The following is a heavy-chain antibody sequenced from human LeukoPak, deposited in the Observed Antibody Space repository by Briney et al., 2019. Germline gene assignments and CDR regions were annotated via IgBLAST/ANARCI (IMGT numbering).Heavy chain of an antibody. V-gene: IGHV3-49*04. Sequence: GRSLRLSCSGSGFTFGDYTLTWVRQAPGKGLEWVAFIIGNASGGTTEYAASVKGRFTISRDDSKRVAYLQMNSLKTEDTGVYFCTRDRPSYSNYVGDYGMDVWGQGTAVTVSS. D-gene: IGHD4-11*01. CDR3: TRDRPSYSNYVGDYGMDV. J-gene: IGHJ6*02. CDR2: IIGNASGGTT. CDR1: GFTFGDYT.